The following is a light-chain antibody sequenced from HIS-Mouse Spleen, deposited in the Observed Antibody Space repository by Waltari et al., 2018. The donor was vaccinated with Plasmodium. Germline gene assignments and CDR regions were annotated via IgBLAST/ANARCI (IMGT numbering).Light chain of an antibody. V-gene: IGLV3-1*01. CDR3: QAWDSSTAWV. CDR1: KLGDKY. CDR2: QDS. Sequence: SYELTQPPSVSVSPGQTASITCPGDKLGDKYACWYQQKPGQSPVLVIYQDSKRPSGIPERFSGSHSGNTATLTISGTQAMDEADYYCQAWDSSTAWVFGGGTKLTVL. J-gene: IGLJ2*01.